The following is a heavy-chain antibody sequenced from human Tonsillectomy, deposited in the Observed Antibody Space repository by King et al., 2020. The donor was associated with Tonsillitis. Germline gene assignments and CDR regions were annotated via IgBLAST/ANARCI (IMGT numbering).Heavy chain of an antibody. J-gene: IGHJ4*02. Sequence: VQLVESGGGLVKPGGSLRLSCAASVFTFSTYSMNWVRQAPGKGLEWVSSIRTSSSYIYYADSVKGRFTISRDNAQNALYLQMNSLRAEDTAVYYCAREGVGGYGLGYDSSGPFDYWGQGTLVTVST. CDR2: IRTSSSYI. CDR1: VFTFSTYS. CDR3: AREGVGGYGLGYDSSGPFDY. D-gene: IGHD3-22*01. V-gene: IGHV3-21*01.